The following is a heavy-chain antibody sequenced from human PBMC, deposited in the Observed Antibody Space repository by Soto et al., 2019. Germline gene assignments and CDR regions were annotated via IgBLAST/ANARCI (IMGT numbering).Heavy chain of an antibody. CDR2: IKSKTDGGTT. V-gene: IGHV3-15*01. Sequence: GGSLRLSCAASGFTLSNAWMSWVRQAPGKGLEWVGRIKSKTDGGTTDYAAPVKGRFTISRDDSKNTMYLQMNSLKTEDTAVYYCTTDNGSGSYYVDYWGQGTLVTVSS. CDR3: TTDNGSGSYYVDY. D-gene: IGHD3-10*01. CDR1: GFTLSNAW. J-gene: IGHJ4*02.